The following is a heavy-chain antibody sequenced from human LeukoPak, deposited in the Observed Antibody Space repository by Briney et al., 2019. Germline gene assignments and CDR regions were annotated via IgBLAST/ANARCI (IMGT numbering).Heavy chain of an antibody. J-gene: IGHJ4*02. V-gene: IGHV3-48*01. CDR3: ARDNSRNYFGSGSYKD. D-gene: IGHD3-10*01. Sequence: GGSLRLSCAASGFTFSSYSMNWVRQAPGKGLEWVSYISSSSSTIYYADSVKGRFTISRDNAKNSLYLQMNSLRAEDTAVYYCARDNSRNYFGSGSYKDWGQGTLVTVSS. CDR1: GFTFSSYS. CDR2: ISSSSSTI.